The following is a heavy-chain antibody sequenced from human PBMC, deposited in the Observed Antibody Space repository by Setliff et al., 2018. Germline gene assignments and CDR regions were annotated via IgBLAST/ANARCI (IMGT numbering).Heavy chain of an antibody. V-gene: IGHV4-61*09. J-gene: IGHJ6*02. CDR2: IYTSGST. CDR3: AKDMRGSSWSTYYYGMDV. D-gene: IGHD6-13*01. CDR1: GGSISSGSYY. Sequence: PSETLSLTCTVSGGSISSGSYYWSWIRQPAGKGLEWIGHIYTSGSTNYNPSLKSRVTISVDTSKNQFSLKLSSVTAADTAVYYCAKDMRGSSWSTYYYGMDVWGQGTTVTVSS.